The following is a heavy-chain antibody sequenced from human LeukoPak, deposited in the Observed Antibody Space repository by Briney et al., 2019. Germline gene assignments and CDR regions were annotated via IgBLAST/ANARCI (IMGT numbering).Heavy chain of an antibody. CDR1: GDSINNYY. CDR2: MQASGGT. CDR3: ARVYGWYAVHH. Sequence: PLETLSLTCTVSGDSINNYYWAWIRQPPGKGLEWIAYMQASGGTDSNPSLESRVTMSLDTAQNQLSLKLSSVTAADSAVYFCARVYGWYAVHHWGRGTLVTVSS. J-gene: IGHJ5*02. D-gene: IGHD6-19*01. V-gene: IGHV4-4*09.